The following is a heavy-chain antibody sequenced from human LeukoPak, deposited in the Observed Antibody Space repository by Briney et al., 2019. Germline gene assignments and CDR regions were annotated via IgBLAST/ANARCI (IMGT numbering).Heavy chain of an antibody. CDR2: ISSSSSSTI. V-gene: IGHV3-48*01. CDR3: ARAYVDTAMAYYYGMDV. D-gene: IGHD5-18*01. J-gene: IGHJ6*02. CDR1: GFTFSSYS. Sequence: GGSLRLSCAASGFTFSSYSMNWVRQAPGKGLEWVSYISSSSSSTIYYADSVKGRFTISRDNSKNTLYLQMNSLRAEDTAVYYCARAYVDTAMAYYYGMDVWGQGTTVTVSS.